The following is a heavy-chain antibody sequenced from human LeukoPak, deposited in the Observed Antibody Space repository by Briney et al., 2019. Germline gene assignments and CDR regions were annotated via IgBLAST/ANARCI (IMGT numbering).Heavy chain of an antibody. Sequence: ASVKVSCKASGYTFTSYYMHWVRQAPGQGLEWMGIINPSGGSTSYAQKFQGRVTMTRDTSTSTVYMELSSLRSEDTAVYYCACYYGSGTTPFRELDYWGQGTLVTVSS. V-gene: IGHV1-46*01. J-gene: IGHJ4*02. CDR3: ACYYGSGTTPFRELDY. CDR1: GYTFTSYY. CDR2: INPSGGST. D-gene: IGHD3-10*01.